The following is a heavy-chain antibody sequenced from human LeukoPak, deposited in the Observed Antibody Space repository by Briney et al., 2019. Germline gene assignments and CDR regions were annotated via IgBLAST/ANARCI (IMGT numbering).Heavy chain of an antibody. D-gene: IGHD6-13*01. CDR1: GGTFGSYA. V-gene: IGHV1-8*02. CDR3: ARGGIAAAGT. J-gene: IGHJ4*02. Sequence: ASVKVSCKASGGTFGSYAISWVRQAPGQGLEWMGWMNPNSGNTGYAQKFQGRVTMTRNTSISTAYMELSSLRSEDTAVYYCARGGIAAAGTWGQGTLVTVSS. CDR2: MNPNSGNT.